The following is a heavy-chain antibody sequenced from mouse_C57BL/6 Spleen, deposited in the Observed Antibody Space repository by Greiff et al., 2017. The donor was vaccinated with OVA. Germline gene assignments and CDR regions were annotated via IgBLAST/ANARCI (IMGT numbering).Heavy chain of an antibody. J-gene: IGHJ2*01. V-gene: IGHV3-6*01. CDR3: ASYDCNAFFDY. Sequence: EVKLMESGPGLVKPSQSLSLTCSVTGYSITSGYYWNWIRQFPGNKLEWMGYISYDGSNNYNPSLKNRISLPRDQSTNQFYLRLNSVTAADTATYYCASYDCNAFFDYWGQGTTLTVSA. CDR2: ISYDGSN. CDR1: GYSITSGYY. D-gene: IGHD2-4*01.